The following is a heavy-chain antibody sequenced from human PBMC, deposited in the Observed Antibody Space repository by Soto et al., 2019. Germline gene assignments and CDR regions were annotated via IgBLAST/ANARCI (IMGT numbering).Heavy chain of an antibody. CDR2: IIPIFGTA. V-gene: IGHV1-69*13. Sequence: SVKVSCKASGGTFSSYAISWVRQAPGQGLEWMGGIIPIFGTANYAQKFQGRVTITADESTSTAYMELSSLRSEDTAVYYCARGYTVMVKGYYYYYYGMDVWGQGTTVIGS. CDR3: ARGYTVMVKGYYYYYYGMDV. D-gene: IGHD5-18*01. CDR1: GGTFSSYA. J-gene: IGHJ6*02.